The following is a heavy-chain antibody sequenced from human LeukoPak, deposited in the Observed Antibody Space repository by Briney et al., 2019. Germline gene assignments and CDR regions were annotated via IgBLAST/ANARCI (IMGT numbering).Heavy chain of an antibody. J-gene: IGHJ4*02. CDR3: ARDSNPQTLDS. CDR1: GFTFSSFA. Sequence: PGGSLRLSCAASGFTFSSFAMHWVRQAPGKGLEWVAVISYDGSNKYYADSVKGRFTISRDNSKNTLYLQMNSLRAEDTAVYYCARDSNPQTLDSWGQGALVTVSS. CDR2: ISYDGSNK. V-gene: IGHV3-30*04.